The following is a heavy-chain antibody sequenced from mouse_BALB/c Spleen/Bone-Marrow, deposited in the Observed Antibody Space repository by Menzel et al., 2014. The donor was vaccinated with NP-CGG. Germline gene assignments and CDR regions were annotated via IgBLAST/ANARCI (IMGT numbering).Heavy chain of an antibody. CDR2: INSNGGST. Sequence: EVKLMESGGGLVKLGGSLKLSCAASGFTFSSYYMSWVRQTPEKRLELVAAINSNGGSTYYPDTVKGRFTISRDNAKNTLYLQMSSLKSEDTALYYCARLGNDDAVDYWGQGTSVTVSS. CDR1: GFTFSSYY. D-gene: IGHD2-12*01. J-gene: IGHJ4*01. V-gene: IGHV5-6-2*01. CDR3: ARLGNDDAVDY.